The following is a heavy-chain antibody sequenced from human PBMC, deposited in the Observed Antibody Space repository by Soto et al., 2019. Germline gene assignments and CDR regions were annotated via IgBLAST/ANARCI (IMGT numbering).Heavy chain of an antibody. CDR3: ARDPFPDYDILTGYYSGYGMDV. V-gene: IGHV1-69*13. CDR2: IIPIFGTA. Sequence: SVKVSCKASGGTFSSYAISWVRQAPGQGLEWMGGIIPIFGTANYAQKFQGRVTITADESTSAAYMELSSLRSEDTAVYYCARDPFPDYDILTGYYSGYGMDVWGQGTTVTVSS. D-gene: IGHD3-9*01. J-gene: IGHJ6*02. CDR1: GGTFSSYA.